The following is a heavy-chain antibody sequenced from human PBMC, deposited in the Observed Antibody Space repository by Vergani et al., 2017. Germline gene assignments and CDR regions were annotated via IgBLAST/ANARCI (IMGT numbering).Heavy chain of an antibody. CDR3: VKEKIDLGSYFFDS. CDR2: IYSGGST. D-gene: IGHD2/OR15-2a*01. V-gene: IGHV3-23*03. CDR1: GFNFKSYG. J-gene: IGHJ4*01. Sequence: EVQVVESGGNVVRPGESLRLSCETSGFNFKSYGMAWVRQAPGKGLEWVSVIYSGGSTYYADSVKGRFTISRHNSKNTVFLQMHSLRAEDTAIYYCVKEKIDLGSYFFDSWGHGILVTVSS.